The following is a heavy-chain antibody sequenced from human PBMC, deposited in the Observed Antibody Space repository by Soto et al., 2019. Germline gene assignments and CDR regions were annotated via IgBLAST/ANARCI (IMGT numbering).Heavy chain of an antibody. J-gene: IGHJ5*02. D-gene: IGHD3-3*01. Sequence: PSETLSLTCTVSGGSISSGGYYWIWIRQHPGKGLGWIGYIYYSGSTYYNPSPKSRVTISVDTSKNQFSLKLSSVTAADTAVYYCARVSMLEWLLSDNWFDPWGQGTLVTVYS. V-gene: IGHV4-31*03. CDR3: ARVSMLEWLLSDNWFDP. CDR1: GGSISSGGYY. CDR2: IYYSGST.